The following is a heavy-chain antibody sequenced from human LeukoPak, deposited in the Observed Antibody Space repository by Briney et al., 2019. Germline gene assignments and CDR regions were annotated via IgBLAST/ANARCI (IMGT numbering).Heavy chain of an antibody. D-gene: IGHD5-18*01. CDR1: GYTFTGYY. V-gene: IGHV1-2*06. CDR3: ARGCSYGHYFDY. CDR2: IDPNSGGT. Sequence: GASVKVSCKASGYTFTGYYMHWVRQAPGQGLEWMGRIDPNSGGTSYAQKFQGRVTMTRDTSISTAYMELSRLRSDDTAVYYCARGCSYGHYFDYWGQGTLVTVSS. J-gene: IGHJ4*02.